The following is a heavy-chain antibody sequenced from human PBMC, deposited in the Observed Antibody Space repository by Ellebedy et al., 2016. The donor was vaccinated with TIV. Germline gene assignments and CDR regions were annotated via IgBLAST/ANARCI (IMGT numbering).Heavy chain of an antibody. V-gene: IGHV4-31*03. J-gene: IGHJ6*02. CDR3: ALGVTTRYGLDV. CDR1: GGSISSGGYY. Sequence: LRLSCTVSGGSISSGGYYWSWIRQHPGKGLEWIGYIYYTGSTYYNPSLKSRVTISVDTSKNQFSLKLSSVTAADTAVYYCALGVTTRYGLDVWGQGTTVTVSS. D-gene: IGHD3-16*01. CDR2: IYYTGST.